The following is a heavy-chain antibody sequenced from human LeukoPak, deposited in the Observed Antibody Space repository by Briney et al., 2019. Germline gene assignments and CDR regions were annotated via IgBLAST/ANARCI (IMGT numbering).Heavy chain of an antibody. D-gene: IGHD6-13*01. CDR3: ARDPTPSSPRLAFFDNWFDP. J-gene: IGHJ5*02. Sequence: ASVKVSCKASGYTFTGYYMHWVRQAPGQGLEWMGRINPNSGGTNYAQKFQGRVTMTRDTSISTAYMELSRLRSDDTAVYYCARDPTPSSPRLAFFDNWFDPWGQGTQVTVSS. V-gene: IGHV1-2*06. CDR1: GYTFTGYY. CDR2: INPNSGGT.